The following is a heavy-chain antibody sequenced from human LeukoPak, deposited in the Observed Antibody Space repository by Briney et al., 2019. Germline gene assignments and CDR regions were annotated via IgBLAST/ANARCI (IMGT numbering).Heavy chain of an antibody. CDR1: GFTFTSYG. V-gene: IGHV3-33*01. D-gene: IGHD6-19*01. Sequence: GGSLRLSCAASGFTFTSYGMHWVRQAPGKGLEWVAVIWYDGSNKYYADSVKGRFTISRDNSKNTLYLQMNSLRAEDTAVYYCAREDSSGWYVGDYWGQGTLVTVSS. CDR2: IWYDGSNK. CDR3: AREDSSGWYVGDY. J-gene: IGHJ4*02.